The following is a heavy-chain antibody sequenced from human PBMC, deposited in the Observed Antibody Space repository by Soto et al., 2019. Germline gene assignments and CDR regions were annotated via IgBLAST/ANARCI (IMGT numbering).Heavy chain of an antibody. CDR1: GFTFDNYG. D-gene: IGHD3-22*01. J-gene: IGHJ4*02. Sequence: SGGSMRLSCAASGFTFDNYGMHWVRQAPGKGLEWVAVISYDGSNYYYADSVRGRFTISRDNSKNTVYLQMNSPRAEDTAVYYCAKGGNYYDSSGYYGVLGYWGQGTLVTVSS. CDR3: AKGGNYYDSSGYYGVLGY. V-gene: IGHV3-30*18. CDR2: ISYDGSNY.